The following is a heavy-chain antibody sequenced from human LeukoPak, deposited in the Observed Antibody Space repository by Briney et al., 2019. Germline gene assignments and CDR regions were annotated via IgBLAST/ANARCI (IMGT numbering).Heavy chain of an antibody. Sequence: SETLSLTCTVSGGSISSNSYYWGWIRQPPGKGLEWVGTVYYTGSTYYNPSLKSRVTISVDTSKKQFSLKLSSVTAADTAVFFCARRGGFGDHYYFDYWGEGTLVTVSS. CDR2: VYYTGST. D-gene: IGHD2-21*02. V-gene: IGHV4-39*07. CDR1: GGSISSNSYY. CDR3: ARRGGFGDHYYFDY. J-gene: IGHJ4*02.